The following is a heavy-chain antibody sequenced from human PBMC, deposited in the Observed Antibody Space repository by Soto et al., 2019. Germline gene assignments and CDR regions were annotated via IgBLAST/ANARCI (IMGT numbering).Heavy chain of an antibody. CDR2: ISRTGGSS. V-gene: IGHV3-23*01. CDR1: GFTFSSYA. CDR3: AIQGGYYGATYYYYGMDV. D-gene: IGHD3-10*01. Sequence: EVQLLESGGGLIQPGGSLRLSCAASGFTFSSYAMTWVRQAPGKGLEWVSTISRTGGSSYYAVSVKGRFTISRDNSKDTLYLQMNSLRAEDTAIYYCAIQGGYYGATYYYYGMDVWGQGTTVTVSS. J-gene: IGHJ6*02.